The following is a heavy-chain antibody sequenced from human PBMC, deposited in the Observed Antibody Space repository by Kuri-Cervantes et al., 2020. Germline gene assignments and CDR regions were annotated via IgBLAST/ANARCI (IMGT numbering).Heavy chain of an antibody. Sequence: GESLKISCAASGFTFSSYWMSWVRQAPGKGLEWVANIKQDGSEKYYVDSVKGRFTISRDNAKNSLYLQMNSLRAEDTAVYYCARDYGSGSYYKGFYYYGMDVWGQGTTVTVSS. V-gene: IGHV3-7*01. CDR3: ARDYGSGSYYKGFYYYGMDV. D-gene: IGHD3-10*01. CDR2: IKQDGSEK. J-gene: IGHJ6*02. CDR1: GFTFSSYW.